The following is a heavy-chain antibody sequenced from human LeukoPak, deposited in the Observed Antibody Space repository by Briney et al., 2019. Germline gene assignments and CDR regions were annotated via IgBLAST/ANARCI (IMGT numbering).Heavy chain of an antibody. Sequence: GGSLRLSCTASGFTFGDYDMSWFRQARGKGLEWVGVIRSKAYGGTTEYAASVKGRFTISRDDSKSIAYLQMNSLKTEDTAVYYCTCDYSNYWSYYYYYYMDVWGKGTTVTVSS. J-gene: IGHJ6*03. CDR2: IRSKAYGGTT. CDR3: TCDYSNYWSYYYYYYMDV. CDR1: GFTFGDYD. D-gene: IGHD4-11*01. V-gene: IGHV3-49*03.